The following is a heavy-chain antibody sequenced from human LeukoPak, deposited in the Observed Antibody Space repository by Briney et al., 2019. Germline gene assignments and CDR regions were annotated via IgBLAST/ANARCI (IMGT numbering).Heavy chain of an antibody. V-gene: IGHV1-69*13. D-gene: IGHD1-1*01. Sequence: VASVKVSCKASGGTFNKYAINWVRQAPGQGLEWMGGIIPFFGTANYAQKFQGRVTITADESMSIVYMELSSLRSEDTAFYYCARGGDRNDPERCYFDYWGQGTLVTVSS. CDR1: GGTFNKYA. J-gene: IGHJ4*02. CDR2: IIPFFGTA. CDR3: ARGGDRNDPERCYFDY.